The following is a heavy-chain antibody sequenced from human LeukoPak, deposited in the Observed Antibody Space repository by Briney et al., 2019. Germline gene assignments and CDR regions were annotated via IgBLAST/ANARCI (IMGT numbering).Heavy chain of an antibody. CDR1: GYTFSSYA. J-gene: IGHJ4*02. CDR3: ARVSCSSTSCYFDY. Sequence: GAQRLSCAASGYTFSSYAMHWVRQAPGKGLEWVAVIPYDGSNKYYADSVKGRFTISRDNSKNTLYLQMNSLRAEDTAVYYCARVSCSSTSCYFDYWGQGTLVTVSS. CDR2: IPYDGSNK. V-gene: IGHV3-30*04. D-gene: IGHD2-2*01.